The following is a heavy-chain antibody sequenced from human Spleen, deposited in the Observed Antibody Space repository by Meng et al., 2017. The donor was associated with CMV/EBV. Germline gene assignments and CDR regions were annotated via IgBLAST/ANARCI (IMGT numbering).Heavy chain of an antibody. V-gene: IGHV4-34*01. J-gene: IGHJ2*01. CDR2: INHGGST. CDR1: DASFSNYY. CDR3: ARGVKVDL. Sequence: TLSLPCAVYDASFSNYYWSWIRQPPGKGLEWIGEINHGGSTNYNPSLKSRATISADTSKNQFSLKLSSVTAADTAVYYCARGVKVDLWGRGTLVTVSS.